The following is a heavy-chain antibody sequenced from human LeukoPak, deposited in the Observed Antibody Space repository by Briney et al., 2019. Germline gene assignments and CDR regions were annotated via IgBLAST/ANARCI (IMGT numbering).Heavy chain of an antibody. J-gene: IGHJ4*02. D-gene: IGHD1/OR15-1a*01. CDR1: GFTFTSHA. CDR3: VKHTGTVYGNTDY. Sequence: PGGSLRLSCVASGFTFTSHAASWFRQAPGKGLEWVSTIGLGTDTYYADSVRGRFTISKDSSKNTLQMNSLSAEDTAIYYCVKHTGTVYGNTDYWGQGVLVTVSS. V-gene: IGHV3-23*01. CDR2: IGLGTDT.